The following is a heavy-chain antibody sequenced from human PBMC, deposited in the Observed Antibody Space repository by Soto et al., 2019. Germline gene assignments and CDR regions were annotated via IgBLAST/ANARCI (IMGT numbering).Heavy chain of an antibody. J-gene: IGHJ5*02. Sequence: SEILSLSTTVSGGSISSYYWSWIRQPPGKGLEWIGYIYYRGSTNYNPSLKSRVTISVDTSKNQFSLKLSSVTAADTAVYYCAREAGYDILTGYYPVHWFDPWGQGISVTVSS. D-gene: IGHD3-9*01. V-gene: IGHV4-59*01. CDR1: GGSISSYY. CDR3: AREAGYDILTGYYPVHWFDP. CDR2: IYYRGST.